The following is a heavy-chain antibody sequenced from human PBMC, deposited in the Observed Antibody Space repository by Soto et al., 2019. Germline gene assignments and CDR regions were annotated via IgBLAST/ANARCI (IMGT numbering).Heavy chain of an antibody. CDR1: GGSIRRGHYY. V-gene: IGHV4-30-4*01. Sequence: QVQLQESGPGLVKPSQTLSLTCTVSGGSIRRGHYYWIWIRHPPGKGLEWIGYIYDSGSTYYNPCIKSRVTISVHTSKHQCSLKLSSVAAADPAVSYWAAYGGNSVYFDYWGQGTLVTVAS. CDR3: AAYGGNSVYFDY. D-gene: IGHD4-17*01. CDR2: IYDSGST. J-gene: IGHJ4*02.